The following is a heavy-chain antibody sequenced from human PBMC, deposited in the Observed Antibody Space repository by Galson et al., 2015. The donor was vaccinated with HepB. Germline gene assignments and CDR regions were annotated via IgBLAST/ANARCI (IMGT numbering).Heavy chain of an antibody. CDR2: ISAYRGNT. J-gene: IGHJ4*02. CDR3: ARDRITILVGGDY. Sequence: SVKVSCKASGYTFTSYGISWVRQAPGQGLEWMGWISAYRGNTNYAQRFQGRVTMTTNTSTSTAYMELRSLRSDDTAVYYCARDRITILVGGDYWGQGTLVTVSS. CDR1: GYTFTSYG. V-gene: IGHV1-18*04. D-gene: IGHD3-22*01.